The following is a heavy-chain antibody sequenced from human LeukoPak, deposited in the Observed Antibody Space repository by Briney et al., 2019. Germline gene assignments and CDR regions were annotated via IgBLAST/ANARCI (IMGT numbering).Heavy chain of an antibody. CDR2: IYYSGST. CDR1: GGSISSYY. CDR3: ARKGSYRAAAGWFDP. Sequence: PSETLSLTCTVSGGSISSYYWSWIRQPPGKGLEWIGYIYYSGSTNYNPSLKSRVTISVDTSKNQFSLKLSSVTAAGTAVYYCARKGSYRAAAGWFDPWGQGTLVTVSS. D-gene: IGHD6-13*01. V-gene: IGHV4-59*01. J-gene: IGHJ5*02.